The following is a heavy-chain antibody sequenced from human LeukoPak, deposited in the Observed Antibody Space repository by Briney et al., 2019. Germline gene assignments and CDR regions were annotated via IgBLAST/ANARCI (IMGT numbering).Heavy chain of an antibody. Sequence: GGSLRLSCAASGFTFSGYWMSWVRQAPGKGLEWVANIKQDGREKYYVDSVKGRFTISRDNAKDSLYLQMNSLRAEDTAVYYCAREIEQWLVLDYWGQGTLVTVSS. CDR2: IKQDGREK. D-gene: IGHD6-19*01. CDR1: GFTFSGYW. V-gene: IGHV3-7*01. CDR3: AREIEQWLVLDY. J-gene: IGHJ4*02.